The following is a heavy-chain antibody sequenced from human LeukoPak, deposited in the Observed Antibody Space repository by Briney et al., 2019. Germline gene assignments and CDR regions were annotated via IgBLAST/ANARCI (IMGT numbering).Heavy chain of an antibody. D-gene: IGHD2-21*02. V-gene: IGHV3-11*04. Sequence: GGSLRLSCAASGFTFSDYFMSWIRQAPGKGLEWLSHISSSGTGYYTDSGKGRATISRDNAKNSLYLQMNSLRAEDTAVYYCARPAYCGGNCYYFPDYWGQGTLVTVSS. J-gene: IGHJ4*02. CDR3: ARPAYCGGNCYYFPDY. CDR2: ISSSGTG. CDR1: GFTFSDYF.